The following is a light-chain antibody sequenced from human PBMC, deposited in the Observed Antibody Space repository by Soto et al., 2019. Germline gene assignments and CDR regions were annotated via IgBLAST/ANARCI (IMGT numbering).Light chain of an antibody. CDR1: SSDVGGYNY. V-gene: IGLV2-11*01. CDR3: CSYAGSHTFV. J-gene: IGLJ1*01. Sequence: QSVLTQPRSVSGSPGQSVTISCTGTSSDVGGYNYVSWYQQHPGKAPKLMIYDVSKRPSGVPDRFSGSKSGNTASLTISGLQAEDEADYYCCSYAGSHTFVFGTGTKVTV. CDR2: DVS.